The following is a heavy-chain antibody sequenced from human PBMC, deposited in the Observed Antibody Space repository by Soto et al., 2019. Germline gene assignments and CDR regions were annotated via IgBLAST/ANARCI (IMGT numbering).Heavy chain of an antibody. J-gene: IGHJ5*02. Sequence: QVQLQESGPGLVKPSQTLSLTCTVSGGSLSSGGYYWSCIRQHPGKGLEWIVYNYYSGSTYDNPSLQSRVTMSVETAKHQFSLKRSSVTAADTAVYYCARSVFPWGQGTLVTVSS. CDR2: NYYSGST. CDR3: ARSVFP. V-gene: IGHV4-31*03. CDR1: GGSLSSGGYY.